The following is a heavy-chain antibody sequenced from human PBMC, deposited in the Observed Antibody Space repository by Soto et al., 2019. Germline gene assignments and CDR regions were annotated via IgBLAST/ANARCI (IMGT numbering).Heavy chain of an antibody. V-gene: IGHV4-34*01. CDR2: INHSGST. J-gene: IGHJ4*02. CDR1: GGSFSGYY. D-gene: IGHD4-17*01. CDR3: ARGEGDYGDYRSLNFDY. Sequence: PSETLSLTCAVYGGSFSGYYWSWIRQPPGKGLEWIGEINHSGSTNYNPSLKSRVTISVDTSKNQFSLKLSSVTAADTAVYYCARGEGDYGDYRSLNFDYWGQGTPVTVS.